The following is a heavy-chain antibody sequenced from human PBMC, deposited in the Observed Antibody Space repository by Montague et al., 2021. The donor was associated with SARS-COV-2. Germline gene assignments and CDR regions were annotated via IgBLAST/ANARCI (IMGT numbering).Heavy chain of an antibody. CDR2: IYSGGSST. Sequence: SLRLSCAASGFTFSSYAMSWVRQAPGKGLEWVSVIYSGGSSTYYADSVKGRFTISRDNSKNAPYLQMNSLRAEDTAVYYCAKKVFPYDSSGYLFDYWGQGTLVTVSS. CDR3: AKKVFPYDSSGYLFDY. CDR1: GFTFSSYA. D-gene: IGHD3-22*01. V-gene: IGHV3-23*03. J-gene: IGHJ4*02.